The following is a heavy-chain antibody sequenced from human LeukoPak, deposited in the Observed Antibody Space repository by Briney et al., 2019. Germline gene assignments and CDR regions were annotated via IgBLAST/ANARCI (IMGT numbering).Heavy chain of an antibody. CDR3: ATAAPAAIRFYYFDY. CDR2: FDPEDGET. J-gene: IGHJ4*02. V-gene: IGHV1-24*01. CDR1: GYTLTELS. D-gene: IGHD2-2*01. Sequence: ASVKVSCKVSGYTLTELSMHWVRQAPGKGLEWMGGFDPEDGETIYAQKFQGRVTMTEDTSTDTAYMELSSLRSEDTAVYYCATAAPAAIRFYYFDYWGQGTLVTVSS.